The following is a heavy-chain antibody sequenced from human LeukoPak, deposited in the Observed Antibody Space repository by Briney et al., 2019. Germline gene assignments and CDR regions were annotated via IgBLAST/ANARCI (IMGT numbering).Heavy chain of an antibody. J-gene: IGHJ4*02. Sequence: GGSLRLSCAASGFSFSDYYVSWIRQAPGQGLEWVSYISSTGSTIYYADSVKGRFTMSRDNAKNSLYLQMNSLRAEDTAVYYCARASVYCTSTSCSPDYWGQGTPVTVSS. CDR1: GFSFSDYY. CDR3: ARASVYCTSTSCSPDY. D-gene: IGHD2-2*01. CDR2: ISSTGSTI. V-gene: IGHV3-11*04.